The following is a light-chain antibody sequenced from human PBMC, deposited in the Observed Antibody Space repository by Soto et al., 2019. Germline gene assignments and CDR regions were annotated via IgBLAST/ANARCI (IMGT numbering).Light chain of an antibody. J-gene: IGLJ1*01. Sequence: QSALAQPASVSGSPGQSITISCTGTSSDVGSYNSVSWYQQYPGKAPTLMIHDVSNRPSGVSNRFSGSKSGNTASLTISGXXXXXXAXYYCXSXXXXXXXXFGXGT. CDR2: DVS. CDR1: SSDVGSYNS. V-gene: IGLV2-14*03. CDR3: XSXXXXXXXX.